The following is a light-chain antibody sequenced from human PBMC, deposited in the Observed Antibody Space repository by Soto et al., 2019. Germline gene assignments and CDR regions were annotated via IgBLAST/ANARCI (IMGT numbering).Light chain of an antibody. J-gene: IGLJ2*01. V-gene: IGLV2-23*01. CDR1: SSDVGSYDL. CDR2: EGS. Sequence: QSVLTQPASVSGSPGQSITISCTGTSSDVGSYDLVSWYQQHPGKAPKLMIYEGSQRPSGVSNRFSGSKSGNTASLTSSGLQAEDEADYYCCSYAPSDTLVFGGGTKVTVL. CDR3: CSYAPSDTLV.